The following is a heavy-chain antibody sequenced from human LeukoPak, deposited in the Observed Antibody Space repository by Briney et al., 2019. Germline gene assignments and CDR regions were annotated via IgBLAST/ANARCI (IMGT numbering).Heavy chain of an antibody. Sequence: GGSLRLSCVASGVTLSNYAMSWARQAPGKGLEWVSGISSSGSGGNTYYADSVKGRFTISRDNSKNTLYLQMNSLRTEDTAVYYCARDHRGVRDYFDYWGQGTLVTVSS. CDR3: ARDHRGVRDYFDY. CDR1: GVTLSNYA. J-gene: IGHJ4*02. D-gene: IGHD3-10*01. V-gene: IGHV3-23*01. CDR2: ISSSGSGGNT.